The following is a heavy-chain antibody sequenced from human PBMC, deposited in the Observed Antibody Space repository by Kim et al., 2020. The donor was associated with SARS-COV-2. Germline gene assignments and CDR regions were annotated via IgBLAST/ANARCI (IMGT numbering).Heavy chain of an antibody. D-gene: IGHD3-22*01. Sequence: SETLSLTCTVSGGSISSYYWSWIRQPPGKGLEWIAYIYYSGSTNYNPSLKSRVTISVDTSKNQFSLKLSSVTAADTAVYYCARFGYYYDSSGSPWFDPWGQGTLVTVSS. CDR2: IYYSGST. V-gene: IGHV4-59*01. CDR1: GGSISSYY. J-gene: IGHJ5*02. CDR3: ARFGYYYDSSGSPWFDP.